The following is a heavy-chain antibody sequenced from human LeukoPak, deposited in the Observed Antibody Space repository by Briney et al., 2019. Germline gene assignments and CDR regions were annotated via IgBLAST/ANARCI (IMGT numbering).Heavy chain of an antibody. D-gene: IGHD5-24*01. Sequence: SVKVSCKASGGTFSSYAISWVRQAPGQGLEWMGGIIPIFGTANYAQKFQGRVTITADESTSTAYMELRSLRSDDTAVYYCARGLQETLAWLQAFSAFDIWGQGTMVTVSS. CDR1: GGTFSSYA. V-gene: IGHV1-69*01. J-gene: IGHJ3*02. CDR3: ARGLQETLAWLQAFSAFDI. CDR2: IIPIFGTA.